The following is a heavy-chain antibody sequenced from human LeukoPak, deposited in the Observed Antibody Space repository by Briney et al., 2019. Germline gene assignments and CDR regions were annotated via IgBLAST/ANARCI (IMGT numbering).Heavy chain of an antibody. CDR3: ATDDPITMVRGVIERGRGPYYYYYYMDV. J-gene: IGHJ6*03. V-gene: IGHV1-2*02. CDR2: INPNSDDT. D-gene: IGHD3-10*01. Sequence: ASVKVSCKASRYTFTDYYILWVRQAPGQGLELMGWINPNSDDTIYVQKFQGRVTMTEDTSTDTAYMELSSLRSEDTAVYYCATDDPITMVRGVIERGRGPYYYYYYMDVWGKGTTVTVSS. CDR1: RYTFTDYY.